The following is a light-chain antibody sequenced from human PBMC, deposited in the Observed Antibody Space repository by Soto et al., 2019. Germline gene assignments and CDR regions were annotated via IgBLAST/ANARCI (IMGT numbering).Light chain of an antibody. CDR3: QQYINWPRT. CDR1: QSVNRN. V-gene: IGKV3-15*01. J-gene: IGKJ1*01. CDR2: GSS. Sequence: DIVLTQSPATLSVSPGERATLSCRASQSVNRNLAWYQQKPGQAPRLLIYGSSTRATGIPARFSGSGSGTEFTLTINSLQSEDFAVYYCQQYINWPRTFGQGTKVDI.